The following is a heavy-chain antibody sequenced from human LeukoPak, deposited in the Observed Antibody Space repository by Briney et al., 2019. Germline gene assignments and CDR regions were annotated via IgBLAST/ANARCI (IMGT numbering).Heavy chain of an antibody. CDR1: EFSVCSNY. D-gene: IGHD2-15*01. Sequence: PGGSLRLSCAASEFSVCSNYMTWVRHAPGKGLEWVSLIYSGGSTYYADPVKGRFTISRDNAKNSLYMQMNSLRAEDTAVYYCARVRGHLTRQCYPDYWGQGTLVTVSS. J-gene: IGHJ4*02. CDR3: ARVRGHLTRQCYPDY. V-gene: IGHV3-66*01. CDR2: IYSGGST.